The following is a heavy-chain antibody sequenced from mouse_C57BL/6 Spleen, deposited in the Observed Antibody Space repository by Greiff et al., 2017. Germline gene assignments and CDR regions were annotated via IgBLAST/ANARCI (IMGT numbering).Heavy chain of an antibody. J-gene: IGHJ3*01. CDR1: GYAFTNYL. Sequence: QVQLQQSGAELVRPGTSVKVSCKASGYAFTNYLIEWVKQRPGQGLEWIGVINPGSGGTNYNEQFKGKATLTADKSSSTAYMQLSSLTSEDSAVYFWARSGYYGSSYGAWFAYWGQGTLVTVSA. D-gene: IGHD1-1*01. CDR2: INPGSGGT. CDR3: ARSGYYGSSYGAWFAY. V-gene: IGHV1-54*01.